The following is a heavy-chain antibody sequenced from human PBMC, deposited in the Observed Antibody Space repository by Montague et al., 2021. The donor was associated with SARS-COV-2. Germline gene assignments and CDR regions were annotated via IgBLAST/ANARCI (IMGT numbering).Heavy chain of an antibody. Sequence: TLSLTCTLSGDSVSRNNLYWTWIRQPAGKGLELIGRISTTGSPEYNPSLKSRVTLSLDTSKNQFSLRLSSVTAADTAMYYCTIEGHITTICSGCPRNWCDPWGQGTLVTVSS. J-gene: IGHJ5*02. CDR3: TIEGHITTICSGCPRNWCDP. V-gene: IGHV4-61*02. D-gene: IGHD2-2*01. CDR2: ISTTGSP. CDR1: GDSVSRNNLY.